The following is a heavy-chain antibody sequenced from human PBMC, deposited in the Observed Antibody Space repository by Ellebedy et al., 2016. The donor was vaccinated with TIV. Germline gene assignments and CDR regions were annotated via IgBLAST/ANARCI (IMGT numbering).Heavy chain of an antibody. CDR2: ISGSNGNT. Sequence: ASVKVSXXGSGYSFSSYTIRWVRQAPGQGLEWMGWISGSNGNTKYAQKFQGRVTMTTDTSTNTAYMELRSLRSDDTAVYYCTREGAYDSGGYYELFDYWGQGTLVTVSS. CDR1: GYSFSSYT. J-gene: IGHJ4*02. D-gene: IGHD3-22*01. CDR3: TREGAYDSGGYYELFDY. V-gene: IGHV1-18*01.